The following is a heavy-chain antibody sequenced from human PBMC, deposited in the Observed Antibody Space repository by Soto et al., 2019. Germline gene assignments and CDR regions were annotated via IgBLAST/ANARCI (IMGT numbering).Heavy chain of an antibody. CDR2: ISSSGSTI. Sequence: EVQLVESGGGLVQPGGSLRLSCAASGFTFSSYEMNWVRQAPGKGLEWVSYISSSGSTIYYADSVKGRFTISRDNAKNSLYLQMNSQRAEDRAVYYCARDRITMVRGASQQTYYYYYGMDVWGQGTTVTVS. D-gene: IGHD3-10*01. CDR1: GFTFSSYE. V-gene: IGHV3-48*03. CDR3: ARDRITMVRGASQQTYYYYYGMDV. J-gene: IGHJ6*02.